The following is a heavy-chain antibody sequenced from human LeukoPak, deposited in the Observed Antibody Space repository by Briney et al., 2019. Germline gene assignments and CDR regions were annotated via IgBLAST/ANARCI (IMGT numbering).Heavy chain of an antibody. D-gene: IGHD2-2*01. J-gene: IGHJ4*02. Sequence: SETLSLTCTVSGGSISSYYWSWIRQPPGKGLEWIGYIYYSASTDYNPSLKSQVTISVDASKSLFSLKLASVTAADTAVYYCARLGIGVVPTAMLGDYYFDYWGQGTLVTVSS. CDR2: IYYSAST. V-gene: IGHV4-59*08. CDR3: ARLGIGVVPTAMLGDYYFDY. CDR1: GGSISSYY.